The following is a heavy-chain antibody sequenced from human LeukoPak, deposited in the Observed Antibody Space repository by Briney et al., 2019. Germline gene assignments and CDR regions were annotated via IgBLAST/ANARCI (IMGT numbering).Heavy chain of an antibody. Sequence: GGSLRLSCVASGMTFSSYEMNWVRQAPGKGLEWVSFISSSGTIIHYADSVKGRLTISRDNAKNSLYLQMNSLRVEDTAVYYCARGQLAADFDHWGQGTLVTVSS. CDR3: ARGQLAADFDH. CDR2: ISSSGTII. V-gene: IGHV3-48*03. CDR1: GMTFSSYE. J-gene: IGHJ4*02. D-gene: IGHD6-13*01.